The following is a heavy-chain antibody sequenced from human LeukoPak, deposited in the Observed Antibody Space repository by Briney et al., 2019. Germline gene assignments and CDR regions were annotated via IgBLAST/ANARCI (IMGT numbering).Heavy chain of an antibody. CDR2: IYYSGST. CDR1: GTSISSLY. CDR3: ARAVSDIVVVPAALTDNWFDP. V-gene: IGHV4-59*01. D-gene: IGHD2-2*01. Sequence: SETLSLTCSVSGTSISSLYWSWIRQPPGKGLEWIGYIYYSGSTNYNPSLKSRVTISVDTSKNQFSLKLSSVTAADTAVYYCARAVSDIVVVPAALTDNWFDPWGQGTLVTVSS. J-gene: IGHJ5*02.